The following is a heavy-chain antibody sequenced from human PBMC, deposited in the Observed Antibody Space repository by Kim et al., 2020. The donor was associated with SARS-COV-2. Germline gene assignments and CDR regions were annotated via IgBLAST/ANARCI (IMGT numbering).Heavy chain of an antibody. V-gene: IGHV3-23*01. CDR1: GFNFGTFD. J-gene: IGHJ4*02. D-gene: IGHD5-12*01. Sequence: GGSLRLSCVASGFNFGTFDMSWVRQAPGKGLKWVSVMKAPDDNTYYAESVKGRFTVSRDSARNMLYLQINSLRADDTAVYYCVKGAWLDYWGPGTLVTVSS. CDR3: VKGAWLDY. CDR2: MKAPDDNT.